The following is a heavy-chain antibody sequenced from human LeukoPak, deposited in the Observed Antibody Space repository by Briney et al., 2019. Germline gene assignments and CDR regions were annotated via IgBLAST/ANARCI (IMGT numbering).Heavy chain of an antibody. CDR1: GGSISSGSYY. CDR3: ARKGVGAIDY. D-gene: IGHD1-26*01. Sequence: SETLSLTCTVSGGSISSGSYYWSWIRQPAGKGLEWIGRIYTSGSSNYNPSLKSRVTVAVDTSKNQFTLKLSSVTAPDTAVYYCARKGVGAIDYWGQGTLVTVSS. CDR2: IYTSGSS. J-gene: IGHJ4*02. V-gene: IGHV4-61*02.